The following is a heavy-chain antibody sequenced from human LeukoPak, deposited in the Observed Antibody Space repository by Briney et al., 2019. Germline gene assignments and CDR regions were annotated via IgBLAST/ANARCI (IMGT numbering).Heavy chain of an antibody. CDR2: INHSGST. V-gene: IGHV4-34*01. D-gene: IGHD6-19*01. CDR3: ARTSRTAVAGTGRGYNWFDP. J-gene: IGHJ5*02. CDR1: GGSLSGFY. Sequence: PSETLSLTCAVSGGSLSGFYWSWIRQSPGKGLEWIGEINHSGSTNYNPSLKSRVTISVDTSKNQFSLNLTSVTAADTAVYYCARTSRTAVAGTGRGYNWFDPWGQGILVTVSS.